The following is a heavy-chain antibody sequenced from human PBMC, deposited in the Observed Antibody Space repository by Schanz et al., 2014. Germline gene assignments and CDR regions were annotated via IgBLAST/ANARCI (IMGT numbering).Heavy chain of an antibody. Sequence: EVQLVESGGGLIQPGESLRLSCAASGFSVGDSYMSWVRQAPGKGLQWVSVIYSGGLTYYGDSFKGRFTVSRDTSRNVLYLQMNSLRPEDTAVYFCAREGWEYTGHEEWATPDAFDVWGRGTLVTVSS. CDR3: AREGWEYTGHEEWATPDAFDV. V-gene: IGHV3-53*01. CDR1: GFSVGDSY. CDR2: IYSGGLT. D-gene: IGHD3-3*01. J-gene: IGHJ3*01.